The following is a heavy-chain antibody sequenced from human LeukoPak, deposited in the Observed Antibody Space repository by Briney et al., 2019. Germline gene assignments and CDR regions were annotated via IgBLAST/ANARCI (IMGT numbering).Heavy chain of an antibody. D-gene: IGHD7-27*01. Sequence: GGSLRLSCEASGFSFSSYWMSWVRQAPGKGPEWVANIKQDESEKYSVDSVKGRFTISRDNAKNSLYLQMNSLRAEDTAVYYCARDLNWETYWGQGTLVTVSS. CDR3: ARDLNWETY. J-gene: IGHJ4*02. CDR1: GFSFSSYW. V-gene: IGHV3-7*01. CDR2: IKQDESEK.